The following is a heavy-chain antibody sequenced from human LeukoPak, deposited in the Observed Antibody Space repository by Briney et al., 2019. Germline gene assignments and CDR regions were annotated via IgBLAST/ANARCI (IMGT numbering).Heavy chain of an antibody. V-gene: IGHV1-69*13. CDR1: GYTFTGYY. CDR2: IIPIFGTA. D-gene: IGHD3-22*01. Sequence: GASVKVSCKASGYTFTGYYMHWVRQAPGQGLEWMGGIIPIFGTANYAQKFQGRVTITADESTSTAYMELSSLRSEDTAVYYCATDYYDSSGREYYFDYWGQGTLVTVSS. J-gene: IGHJ4*02. CDR3: ATDYYDSSGREYYFDY.